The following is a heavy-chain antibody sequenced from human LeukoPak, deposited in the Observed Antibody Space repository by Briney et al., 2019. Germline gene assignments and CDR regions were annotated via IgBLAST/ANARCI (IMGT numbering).Heavy chain of an antibody. V-gene: IGHV3-74*01. J-gene: IGHJ4*02. CDR3: ASSTQISKYADY. CDR2: INSDGSIT. D-gene: IGHD2-2*01. Sequence: RSGGSLRPSCAASGFTFSSYWMHWVGQAPGKGLLWVSRINSDGSITTYADSVRGRFTISRDNAKSTLYLQMNSLRAEDTAVYYCASSTQISKYADYWGQGALVTVSS. CDR1: GFTFSSYW.